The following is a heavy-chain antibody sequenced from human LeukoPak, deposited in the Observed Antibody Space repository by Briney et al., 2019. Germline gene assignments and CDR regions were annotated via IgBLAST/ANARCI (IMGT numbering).Heavy chain of an antibody. J-gene: IGHJ4*02. CDR3: ARVLGTIRHRHLYYDSSGYYFGDYFDY. Sequence: SETLSLTCAVSGGSISNYYWSWIRQPPGKGLEWIGEINHSGSTNYNPSLKSRVTISVDTSKNQFSLKLSSVTAADTAVYYCARVLGTIRHRHLYYDSSGYYFGDYFDYWGQGTLVTVSS. CDR1: GGSISNYY. CDR2: INHSGST. V-gene: IGHV4-34*01. D-gene: IGHD3-22*01.